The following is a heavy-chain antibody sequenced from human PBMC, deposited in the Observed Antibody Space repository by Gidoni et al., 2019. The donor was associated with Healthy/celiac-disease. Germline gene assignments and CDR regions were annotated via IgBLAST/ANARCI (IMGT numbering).Heavy chain of an antibody. J-gene: IGHJ4*02. V-gene: IGHV3-30*18. Sequence: QVQLVESGGGVVQPGRSLRLSCAASGFPFSRYGMHWVCQAPGKGLELVAVISYDGSNKYYAASVKGRFTISRDNSKNTLYLQMNSLRAEDTAVYYCAKDLFPYGSRSDYPDYWGQGTLVTVSS. CDR2: ISYDGSNK. CDR1: GFPFSRYG. CDR3: AKDLFPYGSRSDYPDY. D-gene: IGHD4-17*01.